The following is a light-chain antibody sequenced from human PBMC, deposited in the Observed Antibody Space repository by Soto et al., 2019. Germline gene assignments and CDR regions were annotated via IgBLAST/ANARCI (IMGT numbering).Light chain of an antibody. V-gene: IGKV1-39*01. CDR2: AAS. CDR3: QQSYRTPIT. J-gene: IGKJ5*01. CDR1: QSISTY. Sequence: DIQLTQSPSPLSASVGDRVAITCLASQSISTYLNWYQQKPGKAPKVLIYAASNLQSGVPPMFSGSGAGTDFTLTISSLQPEDVATYFCQQSYRTPITFGQGTRLEIK.